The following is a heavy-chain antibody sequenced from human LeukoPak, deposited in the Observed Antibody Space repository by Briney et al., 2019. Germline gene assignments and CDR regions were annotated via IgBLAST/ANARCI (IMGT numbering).Heavy chain of an antibody. CDR1: GGTFSSYA. D-gene: IGHD3-3*01. J-gene: IGHJ3*02. V-gene: IGHV1-69*13. CDR2: IIPIFGTA. CDR3: ARDRRERLRFLEWLSPNDFDI. Sequence: SVKVSCKASGGTFSSYAISWVRQAPGQGLEWMGGIIPIFGTANYAQKFQGRVTITADESTSTAYMELSSLRSEDTAVYYCARDRRERLRFLEWLSPNDFDIWGPGTMVTVSS.